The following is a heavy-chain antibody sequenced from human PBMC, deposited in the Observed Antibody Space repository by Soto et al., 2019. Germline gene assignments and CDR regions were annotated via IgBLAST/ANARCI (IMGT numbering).Heavy chain of an antibody. J-gene: IGHJ3*02. Sequence: QVQLVQSGAAVKKPGASVKVSCKASGYTFTASYMHWVRQAPGQGLEWMGIIDPSGGSTSYSQKFQGRVTMTRDTSTSTVYMELNSLRSEDTAVFYCARDSGHYYRSDAFEKWGQGTMVTVSS. CDR2: IDPSGGST. D-gene: IGHD1-26*01. CDR3: ARDSGHYYRSDAFEK. V-gene: IGHV1-46*01. CDR1: GYTFTASY.